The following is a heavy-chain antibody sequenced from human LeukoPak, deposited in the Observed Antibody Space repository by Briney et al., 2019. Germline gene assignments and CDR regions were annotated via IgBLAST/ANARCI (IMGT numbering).Heavy chain of an antibody. CDR1: GGSFSGYY. CDR3: ARLPPYYYDSPRFGFDY. CDR2: INHSGST. V-gene: IGHV4-34*01. Sequence: SETLSLTCAVYGGSFSGYYWSWIRQPPGKGLEWIGEINHSGSTNYNPSLKSRVTISVDTSKNQFSLKPSSVTAADTAVYYCARLPPYYYDSPRFGFDYWGQGTLVTVSS. J-gene: IGHJ4*02. D-gene: IGHD3-22*01.